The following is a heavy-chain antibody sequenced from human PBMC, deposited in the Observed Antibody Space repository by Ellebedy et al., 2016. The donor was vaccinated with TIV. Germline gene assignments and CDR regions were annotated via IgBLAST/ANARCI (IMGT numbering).Heavy chain of an antibody. V-gene: IGHV4-39*07. CDR3: ARDTGWTYYYYGMDV. CDR1: GGSISSSSYY. J-gene: IGHJ6*02. Sequence: SETLSLTCTVSGGSISSSSYYWGWIRQPPGKGLEWIGSIYYSGSTYYNPSLKSRVTISVDTSKNQFSLKLSSVTAADTAVYYCARDTGWTYYYYGMDVWGQGTTVTVSS. CDR2: IYYSGST. D-gene: IGHD3/OR15-3a*01.